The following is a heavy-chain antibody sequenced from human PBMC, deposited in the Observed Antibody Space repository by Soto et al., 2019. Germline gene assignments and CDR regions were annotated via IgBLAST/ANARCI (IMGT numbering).Heavy chain of an antibody. CDR3: ARDNSYFTY. V-gene: IGHV1-18*01. CDR2: ISAYNANA. Sequence: QIQLLQSGAEVKKPGASVKVTCKASGYTFRNFGISWVRQAPGQGLEWMGWISAYNANANYAQKFQGRLTMTADTSTSTAYMELRCLRADDSAVYYCARDNSYFTYWGQGTLVTVSP. CDR1: GYTFRNFG. J-gene: IGHJ4*02.